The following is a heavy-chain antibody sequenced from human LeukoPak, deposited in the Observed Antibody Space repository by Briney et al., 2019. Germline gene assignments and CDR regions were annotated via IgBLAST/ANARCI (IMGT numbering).Heavy chain of an antibody. CDR2: IIPILGIA. D-gene: IGHD1-26*01. CDR1: GGTFSSYA. CDR3: AREGSIVGATFDY. Sequence: TVKVSCKASGGTFSSYAISWVRQAPGQGLEWMGRIIPILGIANYAQKFQGRVTITADKSTSTAYMELSSLRSEDTAVYYCAREGSIVGATFDYWGQGTLVTVSS. J-gene: IGHJ4*02. V-gene: IGHV1-69*04.